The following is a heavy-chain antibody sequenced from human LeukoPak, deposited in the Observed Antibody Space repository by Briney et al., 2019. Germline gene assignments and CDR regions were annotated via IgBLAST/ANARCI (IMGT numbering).Heavy chain of an antibody. CDR3: ARNVDIVACDY. CDR2: IYYSGST. D-gene: IGHD5-12*01. J-gene: IGHJ4*02. Sequence: PSETLSLTCTVSGGSISSGDYYWSWIRQPPGKGLEWIGYIYYSGSTYYNPSLKSRVTISVDTSKNQFSLKLSSVTAADTAVYYCARNVDIVACDYWGQGTLVTVSS. V-gene: IGHV4-30-4*01. CDR1: GGSISSGDYY.